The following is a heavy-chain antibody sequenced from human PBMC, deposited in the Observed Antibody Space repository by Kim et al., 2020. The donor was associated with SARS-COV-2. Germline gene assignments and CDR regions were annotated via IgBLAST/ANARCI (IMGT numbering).Heavy chain of an antibody. CDR1: GYTFTSYA. Sequence: ASVKVSCKASGYTFTSYAMHWVRQAPGQRLEWMGWINAGNGNTKYSQKFQGRVTITRDTSASTAYMELSSLRSEDTAVYYCARDPDQWLLLPGAFDIWGQGTMVTVSS. CDR3: ARDPDQWLLLPGAFDI. V-gene: IGHV1-3*01. CDR2: INAGNGNT. D-gene: IGHD3-22*01. J-gene: IGHJ3*02.